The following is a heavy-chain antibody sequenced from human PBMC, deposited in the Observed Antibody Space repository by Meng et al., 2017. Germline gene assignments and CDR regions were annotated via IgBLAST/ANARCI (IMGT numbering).Heavy chain of an antibody. Sequence: QVKMQGSGPGLGTPSGTLSLTCAVLGGSISSINWWSWVRQPPGKGLEWIGEIYHSGSTNYNPSLKSRVTISVDKSKNQFSLKLSSVTAADTAVYYCARGSGYSYGFNWYFDLWGRGTLVTVSS. CDR1: GGSISSINW. V-gene: IGHV4-4*02. D-gene: IGHD5-18*01. CDR2: IYHSGST. CDR3: ARGSGYSYGFNWYFDL. J-gene: IGHJ2*01.